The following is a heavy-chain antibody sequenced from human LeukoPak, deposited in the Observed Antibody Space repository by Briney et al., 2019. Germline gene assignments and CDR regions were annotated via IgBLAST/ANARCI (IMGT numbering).Heavy chain of an antibody. V-gene: IGHV4-34*01. Sequence: SETLSLTCAVYGGSFSGYYWSWIRQPPGKGLKWIGEINHSGSTNYNPSLKSRVTISVDTSKNQFSLKLSSVTAADTAVYYCARRHSRIWQQLVQETWFDPWGHGTLVTVSS. J-gene: IGHJ5*02. D-gene: IGHD6-13*01. CDR2: INHSGST. CDR3: ARRHSRIWQQLVQETWFDP. CDR1: GGSFSGYY.